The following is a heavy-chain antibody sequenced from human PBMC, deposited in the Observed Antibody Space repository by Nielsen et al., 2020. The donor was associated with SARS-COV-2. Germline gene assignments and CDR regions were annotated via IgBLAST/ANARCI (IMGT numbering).Heavy chain of an antibody. Sequence: GESLKISCAASGFTFDDYGMSWVRQAPGKGLEWVSGINWNGGSTGYADSVKGRFTISRDNAKNSLYLQMNSLRAEDTAVYYCARETIDYSSSFFDYWGQGTLVTVSS. V-gene: IGHV3-20*04. D-gene: IGHD6-6*01. J-gene: IGHJ4*02. CDR3: ARETIDYSSSFFDY. CDR1: GFTFDDYG. CDR2: INWNGGST.